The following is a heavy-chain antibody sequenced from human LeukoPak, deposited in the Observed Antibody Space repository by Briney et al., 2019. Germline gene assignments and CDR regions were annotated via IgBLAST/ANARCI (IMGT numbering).Heavy chain of an antibody. V-gene: IGHV1-18*01. CDR2: ISAYNGNT. CDR1: GYTFTSYG. Sequence: ASVKVSCKASGYTFTSYGISWVRQAPGQGLEWMGWISAYNGNTNYAQKLQGRVTMTTDTSTSTAYMELRSLRSEDTAVYYCATDYYDSSGVPRWFDPWGQGTLVTVSS. D-gene: IGHD3-22*01. CDR3: ATDYYDSSGVPRWFDP. J-gene: IGHJ5*02.